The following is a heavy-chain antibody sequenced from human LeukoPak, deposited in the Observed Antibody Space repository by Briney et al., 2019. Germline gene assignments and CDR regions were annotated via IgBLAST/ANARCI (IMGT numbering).Heavy chain of an antibody. V-gene: IGHV3-33*01. CDR1: GFTFSSYG. CDR3: AREWQRYYYDSSGYTFDY. Sequence: GRSLRLSCAASGFTFSSYGMHWVRQAPGKGLEWVAVIWYDGSNKYYADSVRGRFTISRDNSKNTLYLQMNSLRAEDTAVYYCAREWQRYYYDSSGYTFDYWGQGTLVTVSS. D-gene: IGHD3-22*01. J-gene: IGHJ4*02. CDR2: IWYDGSNK.